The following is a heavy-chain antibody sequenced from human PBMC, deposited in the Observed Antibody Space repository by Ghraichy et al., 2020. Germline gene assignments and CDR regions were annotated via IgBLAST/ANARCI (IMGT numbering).Heavy chain of an antibody. CDR2: VFYAGTT. J-gene: IGHJ6*02. V-gene: IGHV4-59*08. CDR3: ARHNGSSYTFGSALYSYPMDV. Sequence: SETLSLTCRISGGSVRDFFWSWIRQSPGRGLEWIGNVFYAGTTYSGPSPKSRVTISLETITDRPSLHLRSVTAADTATYYCARHNGSSYTFGSALYSYPMDVWGRGTTVVVS. D-gene: IGHD3-16*01. CDR1: GGSVRDFF.